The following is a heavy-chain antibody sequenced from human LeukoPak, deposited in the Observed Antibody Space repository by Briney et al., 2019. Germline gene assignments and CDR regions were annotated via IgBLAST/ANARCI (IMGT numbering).Heavy chain of an antibody. V-gene: IGHV1-69*06. D-gene: IGHD5-24*01. CDR3: ARGRDGYNFDY. Sequence: ASVKVSCKASGGTFSSYAISWVRQAPGQGLEWMGGIIPIFGTANYAQKFQGRVTITADKSTSTAYMELSSLRSEDTAVYYCARGRDGYNFDYWGQGTRVTVSS. CDR2: IIPIFGTA. CDR1: GGTFSSYA. J-gene: IGHJ4*02.